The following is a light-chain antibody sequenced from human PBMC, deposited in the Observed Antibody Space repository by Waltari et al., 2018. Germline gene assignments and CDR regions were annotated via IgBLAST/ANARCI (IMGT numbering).Light chain of an antibody. J-gene: IGLJ2*01. CDR3: YSGDENIWL. CDR1: LLAEYY. CDR2: KDS. Sequence: SYELTQPPSVSVSLGQTAKITCSGNLLAEYYTHWYQQKPGQAPVLVIYKDSERPSGIPERFSGSSSGTTVTLTISGAQAEDEADYYCYSGDENIWLFGGGTRLTVL. V-gene: IGLV3-27*01.